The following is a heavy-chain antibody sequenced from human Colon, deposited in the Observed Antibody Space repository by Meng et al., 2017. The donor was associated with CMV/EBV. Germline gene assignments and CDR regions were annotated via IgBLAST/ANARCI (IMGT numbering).Heavy chain of an antibody. D-gene: IGHD3-10*01. CDR2: ISASGGST. CDR3: AKGRLGFGELCMDV. V-gene: IGHV3-23*01. J-gene: IGHJ6*02. Sequence: GESLKISCAASGFMFSSYAMTWVRQAPGKGLEWVSVISASGGSTKYADSVKGRFTISRDNSKSTLYPQMDSLRAEDTAIYYCAKGRLGFGELCMDVWGQGTTVTVSS. CDR1: GFMFSSYA.